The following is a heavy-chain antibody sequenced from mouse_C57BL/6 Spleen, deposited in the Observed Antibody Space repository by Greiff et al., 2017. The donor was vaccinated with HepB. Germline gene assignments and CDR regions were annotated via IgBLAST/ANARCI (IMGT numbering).Heavy chain of an antibody. J-gene: IGHJ2*01. V-gene: IGHV1-80*01. CDR1: GYAFSSYW. Sequence: VQLQESGAELVKPGASVKISCKASGYAFSSYWMNWVKQRPGKGLEWIGQIYPGDGDTNYNGKFKGKATLTADKSSSTAYMQLSSLTSEDSAVYFCARSGLYYGSSPNYFDYWGQGTTLTVSS. D-gene: IGHD1-1*01. CDR3: ARSGLYYGSSPNYFDY. CDR2: IYPGDGDT.